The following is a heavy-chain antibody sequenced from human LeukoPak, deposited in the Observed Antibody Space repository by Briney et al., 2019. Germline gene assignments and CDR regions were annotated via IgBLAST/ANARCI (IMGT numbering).Heavy chain of an antibody. D-gene: IGHD2-21*02. Sequence: GGSLKLSCVVSGFTFNRCWMNWVRQAPGKGLEWVAHINPDGRDTYYVDSVKGRFTISRDNAQNSMYLQMNSLRVEDTAVYYCTSWGDATAEYFQRWGQGTLVTVSS. V-gene: IGHV3-7*01. CDR3: TSWGDATAEYFQR. CDR1: GFTFNRCW. J-gene: IGHJ1*01. CDR2: INPDGRDT.